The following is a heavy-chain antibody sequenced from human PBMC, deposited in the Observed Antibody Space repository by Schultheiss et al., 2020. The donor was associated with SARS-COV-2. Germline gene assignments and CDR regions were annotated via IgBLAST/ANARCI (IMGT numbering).Heavy chain of an antibody. V-gene: IGHV1-18*01. CDR2: ISAYNGNT. CDR3: ARDGSGKNYGMDV. J-gene: IGHJ6*02. Sequence: ASVKVSCKASGYTFTSYGISWVRQAPGQGLEWMGWISAYNGNTNYAQKLQGRVTMTTDTSTSTAYMELSSLRSEDTAVYYCARDGSGKNYGMDVWGQGTTVTVSS. D-gene: IGHD3-10*01. CDR1: GYTFTSYG.